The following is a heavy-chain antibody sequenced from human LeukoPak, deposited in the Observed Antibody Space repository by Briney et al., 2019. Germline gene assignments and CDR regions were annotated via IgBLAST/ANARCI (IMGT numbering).Heavy chain of an antibody. V-gene: IGHV1-69*05. CDR1: GGTFSSYA. D-gene: IGHD3-22*01. CDR3: ARDTGADYYDSSGYHMGAFDI. CDR2: IIPIFGTA. Sequence: SVKVSCKASGGTFSSYAISWVRQAPGQGLEWMGGIIPIFGTANYAQKFQGRVTITTDESTSTAYMELSSLRSEDTAVYYCARDTGADYYDSSGYHMGAFDIWGQGTMVTVSS. J-gene: IGHJ3*02.